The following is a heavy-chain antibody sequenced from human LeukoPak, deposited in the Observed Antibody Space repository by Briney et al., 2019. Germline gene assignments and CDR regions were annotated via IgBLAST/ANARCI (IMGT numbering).Heavy chain of an antibody. J-gene: IGHJ3*02. D-gene: IGHD3-3*01. V-gene: IGHV4-59*05. CDR1: GGSISSYY. Sequence: SETLSLTCTVSGGSISSYYWSWIRQPPGKGLEWIGSVYYSGSTYYNPSLKSRVTISLDTSKNQFSLKLSSVTAADTAVYYCARHDFWSGPQAFDIWGQGTMVTVSS. CDR3: ARHDFWSGPQAFDI. CDR2: VYYSGST.